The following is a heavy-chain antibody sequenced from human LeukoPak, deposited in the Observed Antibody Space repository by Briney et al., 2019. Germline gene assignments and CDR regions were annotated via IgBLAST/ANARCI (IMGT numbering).Heavy chain of an antibody. CDR2: ISSDGRNT. D-gene: IGHD5/OR15-5a*01. V-gene: IGHV3-74*01. CDR1: GFTFRTYW. CDR3: ARERDLRGAYCMDV. J-gene: IGHJ6*03. Sequence: GGSLRLSCAASGFTFRTYWMHWVRQAPGKGLVWVSRISSDGRNTIYPDAVKGRFTISRDNTNNILYLQMNSLRGDDTAVYYCARERDLRGAYCMDVWGKGTTVTLSS.